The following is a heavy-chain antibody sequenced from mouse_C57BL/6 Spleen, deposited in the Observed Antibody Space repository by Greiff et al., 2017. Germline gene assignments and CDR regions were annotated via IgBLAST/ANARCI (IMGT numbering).Heavy chain of an antibody. D-gene: IGHD2-4*01. CDR1: GYTFTSYW. CDR3: ARLDYDNTHYFDY. Sequence: VQLQQPGAELVKPGASVKMSCKASGYTFTSYWITWVKQRPGQGLEWIGDIYPGSGSTNYNEKFKSKATLTVDTSSSTACMQLSSLTSEDSAVYYCARLDYDNTHYFDYWGQGTTLTVSS. CDR2: IYPGSGST. V-gene: IGHV1-55*01. J-gene: IGHJ2*01.